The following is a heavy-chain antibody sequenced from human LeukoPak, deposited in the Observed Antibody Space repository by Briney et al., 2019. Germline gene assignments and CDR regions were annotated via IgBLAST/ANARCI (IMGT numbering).Heavy chain of an antibody. Sequence: ASVKVSCKASGGTFSSYAISWVRQAPGQGLEWMGRIIPILGIANYAQKFQGRVTITADKSTSTAYMELSSLRSEDTAVYYCARNKYCSITSCYPHQALSYSSGRDVGGQGPTVTVSS. V-gene: IGHV1-69*04. J-gene: IGHJ6*02. CDR1: GGTFSSYA. CDR2: IIPILGIA. D-gene: IGHD2-2*01. CDR3: ARNKYCSITSCYPHQALSYSSGRDV.